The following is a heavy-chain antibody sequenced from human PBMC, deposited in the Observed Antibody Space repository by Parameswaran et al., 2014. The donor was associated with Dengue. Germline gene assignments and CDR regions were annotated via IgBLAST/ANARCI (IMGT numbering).Heavy chain of an antibody. J-gene: IGHJ4*02. Sequence: WVRQAPGQGLEWMGWISAYNGNTNYAQRLQGRVTMTTDTSTSTAYMELRSLRSDDTAVYYCARVAQWLPFDYWGQGTLVTVSS. V-gene: IGHV1-18*01. D-gene: IGHD3-22*01. CDR3: ARVAQWLPFDY. CDR2: ISAYNGNT.